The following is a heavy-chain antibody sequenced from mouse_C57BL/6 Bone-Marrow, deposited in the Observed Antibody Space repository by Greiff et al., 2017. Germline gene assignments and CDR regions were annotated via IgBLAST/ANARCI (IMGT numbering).Heavy chain of an antibody. V-gene: IGHV5-9-1*02. CDR2: ISSGGDYI. CDR1: GFTFSSYA. Sequence: EVKLMESGEGLVKPGGSLELSCAASGFTFSSYAMSWVRQTPEKRLEWVAYISSGGDYIYYADTVKGRFTISRDNARNTLYLQMSSLKSEDTAMYYCTREIYGYDPYWYFDVWGTGTTVTVSS. D-gene: IGHD2-2*01. J-gene: IGHJ1*03. CDR3: TREIYGYDPYWYFDV.